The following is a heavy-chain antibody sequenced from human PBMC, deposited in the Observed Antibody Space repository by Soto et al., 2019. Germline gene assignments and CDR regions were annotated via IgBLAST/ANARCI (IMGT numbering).Heavy chain of an antibody. CDR3: PREYGDDFDS. Sequence: EVQLVESGGGLVQPGGSLRLSCAASGFAFSSYGMNWVRQAPGKGLEWVSYIRSSSSTIYYTDSVKGRFTIYRDNAKNSLYLQMNSLRDEDTAVYYCPREYGDDFDSWGQGTLVTVSS. J-gene: IGHJ4*02. D-gene: IGHD4-17*01. CDR1: GFAFSSYG. V-gene: IGHV3-48*02. CDR2: IRSSSSTI.